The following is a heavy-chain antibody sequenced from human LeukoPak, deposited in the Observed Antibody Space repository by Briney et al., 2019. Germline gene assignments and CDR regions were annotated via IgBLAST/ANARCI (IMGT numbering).Heavy chain of an antibody. CDR1: GGSISSGDYY. D-gene: IGHD3-22*01. CDR3: ARGITMIDRAAFDI. CDR2: IYYSGST. J-gene: IGHJ3*02. Sequence: SQTLSLTCTVSGGSISSGDYYWSWIRQPPGKGLEWIGYIYYSGSTYYNPSLKSRVTISVDTSENQFSLKLSSVTAADTAVYYCARGITMIDRAAFDIWGQGTMVTVSS. V-gene: IGHV4-30-4*08.